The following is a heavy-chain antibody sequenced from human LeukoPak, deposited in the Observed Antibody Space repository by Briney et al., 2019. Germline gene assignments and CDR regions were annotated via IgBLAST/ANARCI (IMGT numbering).Heavy chain of an antibody. CDR3: AKGRAVEVVAAFNY. D-gene: IGHD2-15*01. CDR1: GFTFSSYA. V-gene: IGHV3-23*01. CDR2: ISGSGAST. J-gene: IGHJ4*02. Sequence: GGSLRLSCAASGFTFSSYAMSWVRQAPGKGLEWVSAISGSGASTYYADSVKGRFPISRDNSKNALYLQMNSLRAEDTAVYYCAKGRAVEVVAAFNYRGQGTVVTVSS.